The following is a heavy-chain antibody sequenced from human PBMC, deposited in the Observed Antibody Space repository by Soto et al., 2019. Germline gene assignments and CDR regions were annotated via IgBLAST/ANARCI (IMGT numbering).Heavy chain of an antibody. Sequence: SETLSLTSRVSGCSISSYYWSWIRQPPGKALEWIGYISYSGSTKYNPSLKSQVTISVDTSKNQFSLNVISVTAADTAVYYCRRSSRYSTDVWGQGTTVTVSS. CDR3: RRSSRYSTDV. V-gene: IGHV4-59*08. J-gene: IGHJ6*02. CDR2: ISYSGST. D-gene: IGHD6-13*01. CDR1: GCSISSYY.